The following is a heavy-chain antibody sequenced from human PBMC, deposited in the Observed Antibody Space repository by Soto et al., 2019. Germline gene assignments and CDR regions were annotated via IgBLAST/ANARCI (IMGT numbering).Heavy chain of an antibody. CDR1: GYTFTSYY. V-gene: IGHV1-46*01. D-gene: IGHD3-22*01. CDR3: ARDLVILSRHYYDSSGSPYYYYYYGMDV. CDR2: INPSGGST. J-gene: IGHJ6*02. Sequence: ASVKVSCKASGYTFTSYYMHWVRQAPGQGLEWMGIINPSGGSTSYAQKFQGRVTMTRDTPTSTVYMELSSLRSEDTAVYYCARDLVILSRHYYDSSGSPYYYYYYGMDVWGQGTTVTVSS.